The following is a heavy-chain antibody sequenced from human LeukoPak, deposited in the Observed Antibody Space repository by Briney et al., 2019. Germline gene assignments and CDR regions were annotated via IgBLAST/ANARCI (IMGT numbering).Heavy chain of an antibody. CDR2: IRSDGTSK. CDR3: ARKVSGWSP. D-gene: IGHD6-19*01. J-gene: IGHJ5*02. V-gene: IGHV3-30*02. Sequence: GGSLRLSCAASGFTFSNYGTHWVRQAPGKGLEWVAFIRSDGTSKYYADSVKGRFTISRDNSKNSLYLQMNSLRPEDTAVYYCARKVSGWSPWGQGTLVTVSS. CDR1: GFTFSNYG.